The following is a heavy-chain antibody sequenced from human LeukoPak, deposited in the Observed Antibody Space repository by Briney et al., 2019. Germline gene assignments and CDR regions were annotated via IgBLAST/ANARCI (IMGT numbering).Heavy chain of an antibody. D-gene: IGHD1-1*01. CDR2: INPNSGGT. CDR3: ARRLGAGTTLGY. V-gene: IGHV1-2*02. CDR1: GYTFTDYY. Sequence: ASVKVSCKTSGYTFTDYYIHWVRQAPGQGLERMGWINPNSGGTNYAQNFQGTVTMTRDTSTSTAYMELSRLRSDDTAVYYCARRLGAGTTLGYWGQGTLVTVSS. J-gene: IGHJ4*02.